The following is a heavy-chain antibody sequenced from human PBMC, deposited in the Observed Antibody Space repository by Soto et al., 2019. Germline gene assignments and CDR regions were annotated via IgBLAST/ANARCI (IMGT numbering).Heavy chain of an antibody. V-gene: IGHV1-69*01. J-gene: IGHJ4*02. CDR3: AREDYYDSSGYYGY. CDR1: GGTFSSYA. CDR2: IIPIFGTA. Sequence: QVQLVQSGAEVKKPGPSVKVSCKASGGTFSSYAISWVRQPPGQGLEWMGGIIPIFGTATYAQKFQGRVTITADESTSTAYMELSSLRSEDTAVYYCAREDYYDSSGYYGYWGQGTLVTVSS. D-gene: IGHD3-22*01.